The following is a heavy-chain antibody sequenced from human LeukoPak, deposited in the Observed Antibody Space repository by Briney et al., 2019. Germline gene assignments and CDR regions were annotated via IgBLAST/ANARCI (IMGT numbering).Heavy chain of an antibody. Sequence: FTSALSGFTFRDDEMDWVRQAPGKGVVWVSYISSSGGTTYYAPSVKGRFIISRDNAKNSLYLQMNSLRSDDAAVYYCATLAVASPFGYWGRGALVTVSP. CDR3: ATLAVASPFGY. V-gene: IGHV3-48*03. CDR1: GFTFRDDE. J-gene: IGHJ4*02. CDR2: ISSSGGTT. D-gene: IGHD6-19*01.